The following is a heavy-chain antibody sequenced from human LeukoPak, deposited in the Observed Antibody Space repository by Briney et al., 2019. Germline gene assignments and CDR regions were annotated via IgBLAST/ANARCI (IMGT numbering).Heavy chain of an antibody. CDR3: ARGRRYCSGGSCSSGGY. V-gene: IGHV1-18*04. J-gene: IGHJ4*02. CDR2: ISAYNGNT. Sequence: ASVKVSCKASGYTFTGYYMHWVRQAPGQGLEWMGWISAYNGNTNCAQKLQGRVTVTTDTSTSTAYMELRSLRSDDTAVYYCARGRRYCSGGSCSSGGYWGQGTLVTVSS. D-gene: IGHD2-15*01. CDR1: GYTFTGYY.